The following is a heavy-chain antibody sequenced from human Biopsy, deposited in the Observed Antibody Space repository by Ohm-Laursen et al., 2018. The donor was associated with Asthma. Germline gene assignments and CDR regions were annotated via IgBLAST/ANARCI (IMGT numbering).Heavy chain of an antibody. CDR3: ARAVDYSHYYGIDV. V-gene: IGHV1-18*01. CDR2: ISVYNGNT. CDR1: GYTFNSAG. Sequence: SVKVSCKTSGYTFNSAGITWVRQAPGQGLEWMGWISVYNGNTKVAQKLQDRVTMITDASTSTAYMELRSLRSDDTAVYFCARAVDYSHYYGIDVWGQGTAVTVS. J-gene: IGHJ6*02. D-gene: IGHD3-10*01.